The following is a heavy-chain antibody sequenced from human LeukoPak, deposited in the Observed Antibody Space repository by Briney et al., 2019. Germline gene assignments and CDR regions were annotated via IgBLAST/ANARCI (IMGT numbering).Heavy chain of an antibody. CDR3: ARSRLGLWLSVIDY. V-gene: IGHV3-30*04. CDR1: GFSFNLFA. Sequence: GGSLRLSCEASGFSFNLFAMYWSGQTPDKRLEGLAVTSHEETTKVYADSVKGRFTISRDNSKNTVYLQLNSLQVDDKAFYFCARSRLGLWLSVIDYWGQGTLVTVSA. J-gene: IGHJ4*02. CDR2: TSHEETTK. D-gene: IGHD3-9*01.